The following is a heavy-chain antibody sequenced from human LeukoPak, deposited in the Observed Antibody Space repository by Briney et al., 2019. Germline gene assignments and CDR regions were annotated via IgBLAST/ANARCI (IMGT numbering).Heavy chain of an antibody. Sequence: GGSLRLSCAASGFTFSSYAMSWVRQAPGKGLEWVSFISGSGGTTYYADSVKGRFTISRDNSKNTLYLQMNSLRAEDTALYYCAKDETDSSGPMFDYWGQGTLVTVSS. CDR3: AKDETDSSGPMFDY. CDR2: ISGSGGTT. CDR1: GFTFSSYA. V-gene: IGHV3-23*01. D-gene: IGHD6-19*01. J-gene: IGHJ4*02.